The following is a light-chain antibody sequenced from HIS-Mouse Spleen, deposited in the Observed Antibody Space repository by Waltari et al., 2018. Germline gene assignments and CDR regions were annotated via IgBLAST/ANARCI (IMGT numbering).Light chain of an antibody. CDR3: SSYAGSNNLV. V-gene: IGLV2-8*01. Sequence: QSALTQPPSASGSPGQSVTLSFTGTSSDVGGYNYVSWYHQHPGKAPKLMIYEVSKRPSGVPDRFSGSKSGNTASLTVSGLQAEDEADYYCSSYAGSNNLVFGGGTKLTVL. CDR1: SSDVGGYNY. J-gene: IGLJ2*01. CDR2: EVS.